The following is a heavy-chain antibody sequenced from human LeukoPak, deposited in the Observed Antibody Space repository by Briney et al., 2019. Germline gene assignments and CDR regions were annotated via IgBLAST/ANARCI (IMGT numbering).Heavy chain of an antibody. CDR2: ISTNGGNT. Sequence: GGSLRLSCAASGFTFSSYAMHWVRQAPGKGLEYASSISTNGGNTYYANSVKGRFTISRDNSKDMLYLQMGSLRAEDMALYYCARDSMTTVTTYTFGDYWGQGTLVTVSS. V-gene: IGHV3-64*01. CDR1: GFTFSSYA. CDR3: ARDSMTTVTTYTFGDY. J-gene: IGHJ4*02. D-gene: IGHD4-17*01.